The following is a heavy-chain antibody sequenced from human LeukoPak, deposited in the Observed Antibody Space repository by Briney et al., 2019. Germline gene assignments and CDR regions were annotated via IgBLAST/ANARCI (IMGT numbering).Heavy chain of an antibody. CDR3: ARDGLYDILTGPGAFDI. D-gene: IGHD3-9*01. CDR2: IWYDGSNK. Sequence: GRSLRLSCAASGFTFSSYGMRWVRQAPGKGLEWVAVIWYDGSNKYYADSVKGRFTISRDNSKNTLYLQMNSLRAEDTAVYYCARDGLYDILTGPGAFDIWGQGTMVTVSS. V-gene: IGHV3-33*01. J-gene: IGHJ3*02. CDR1: GFTFSSYG.